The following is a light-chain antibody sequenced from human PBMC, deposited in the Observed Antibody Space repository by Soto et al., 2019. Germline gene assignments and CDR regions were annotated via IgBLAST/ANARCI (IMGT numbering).Light chain of an antibody. Sequence: DIQMTQSPSSLSASVGDIFTFTFRTSQNIYNYLNWYQQKPGKAPKLLIYGASSVHSGVPLRFSGSGSGTDFTLTISSQQPEDFATYYCHQTYSTPVTFGQGTRLEIK. J-gene: IGKJ5*01. CDR2: GAS. CDR1: QNIYNY. V-gene: IGKV1-39*01. CDR3: HQTYSTPVT.